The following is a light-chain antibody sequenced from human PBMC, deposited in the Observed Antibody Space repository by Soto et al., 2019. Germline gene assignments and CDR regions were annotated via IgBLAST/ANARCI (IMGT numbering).Light chain of an antibody. CDR2: GAS. J-gene: IGKJ4*01. Sequence: EILTTQSPATQSQSPLQRHTLSYKASQSLSSNLAWYQQKLGQAPRLLIYGASTRATGISARFSGSGSGTEFTLTISSLQSEDFAIYYCQQYNIWPLTFGGGTKVDIK. CDR1: QSLSSN. CDR3: QQYNIWPLT. V-gene: IGKV3-15*01.